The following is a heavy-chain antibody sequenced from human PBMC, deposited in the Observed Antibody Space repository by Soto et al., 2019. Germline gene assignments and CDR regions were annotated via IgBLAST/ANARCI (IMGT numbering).Heavy chain of an antibody. D-gene: IGHD6-13*01. V-gene: IGHV1-69*02. CDR3: ARTEGKDLVPDS. Sequence: QVQLVQSGAEVKKPGSSVKVSCKASGGTFSSDAISWVRQAPGQGLEWMGRIIPIVTIITYAPKFQGRLTITADKSPSTAYMELSSLRSDDTPVYYWARTEGKDLVPDSWGQRTLVTVSS. CDR2: IIPIVTII. CDR1: GGTFSSDA. J-gene: IGHJ5*01.